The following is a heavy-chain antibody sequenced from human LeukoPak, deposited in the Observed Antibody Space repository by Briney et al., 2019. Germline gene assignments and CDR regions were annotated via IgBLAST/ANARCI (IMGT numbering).Heavy chain of an antibody. CDR1: GFTFSSYA. D-gene: IGHD2-2*01. CDR3: ARDTVVPAAKNWFDP. J-gene: IGHJ5*02. V-gene: IGHV3-64*01. Sequence: PGGSLRLSCAASGFTFSSYAMHWVRQAPGKGLEYVSAISSNGGSAYYANSVKGRFTISRDNSKNTLYLQMGSLRAEDMAVYYCARDTVVPAAKNWFDPWGQGTLVTVSS. CDR2: ISSNGGSA.